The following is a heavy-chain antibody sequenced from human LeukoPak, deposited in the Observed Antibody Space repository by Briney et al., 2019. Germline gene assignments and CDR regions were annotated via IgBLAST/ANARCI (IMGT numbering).Heavy chain of an antibody. CDR2: IIPILGIA. J-gene: IGHJ6*02. Sequence: SVKVSCKASGGTFSSYTISWVRQAPGQGLEWMGRIIPILGIANYAQKFQGRVTITADTSTSTAYMELSSLRSEDTAVYYCARPAVVVPAAIQRGYYYGMDVWGQGTTVTVSS. CDR3: ARPAVVVPAAIQRGYYYGMDV. V-gene: IGHV1-69*02. D-gene: IGHD2-2*02. CDR1: GGTFSSYT.